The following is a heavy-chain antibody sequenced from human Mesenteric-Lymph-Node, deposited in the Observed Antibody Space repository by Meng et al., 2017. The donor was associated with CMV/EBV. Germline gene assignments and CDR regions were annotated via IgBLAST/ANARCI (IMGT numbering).Heavy chain of an antibody. Sequence: ASVKVSCKASGYTFTSYDINWVRQATGQGLEWMGWMNPNSGNTGYAQKFQGRVTITRNTSISTAYMEPSSLRSDDAAVYYCASTLYSSGFSKGYANRFDPWGQGTLVTVSS. D-gene: IGHD6-19*01. J-gene: IGHJ5*02. CDR1: GYTFTSYD. V-gene: IGHV1-8*03. CDR2: MNPNSGNT. CDR3: ASTLYSSGFSKGYANRFDP.